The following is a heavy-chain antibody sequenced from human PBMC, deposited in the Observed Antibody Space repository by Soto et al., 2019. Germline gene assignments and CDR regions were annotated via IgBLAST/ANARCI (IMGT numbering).Heavy chain of an antibody. CDR3: ARAPGDGYNYNWFDP. Sequence: PSETQSLTCTVSGGSISSGGYYWSWIRQHPGKGLEWIGYIYYSGSTYYNPSLKSRVTISVDTSKNQFSLKLSSVTAADTAVYYCARAPGDGYNYNWFDPWGQGTLVTVSS. CDR1: GGSISSGGYY. D-gene: IGHD1-1*01. CDR2: IYYSGST. J-gene: IGHJ5*02. V-gene: IGHV4-31*03.